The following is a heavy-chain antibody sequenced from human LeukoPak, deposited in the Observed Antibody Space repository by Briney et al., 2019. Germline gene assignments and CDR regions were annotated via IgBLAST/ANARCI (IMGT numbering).Heavy chain of an antibody. CDR3: ARATTLDY. D-gene: IGHD1-7*01. Sequence: GGSLRLSCATSGFTFSSYEMNWVRQAPGKGLERVSYISSSGSTMYYADSVKGRFTISRDNAKNSLYLQMNSLRAEDTAVYYCARATTLDYWGQGTLVTVSS. J-gene: IGHJ4*02. CDR2: ISSSGSTM. V-gene: IGHV3-48*03. CDR1: GFTFSSYE.